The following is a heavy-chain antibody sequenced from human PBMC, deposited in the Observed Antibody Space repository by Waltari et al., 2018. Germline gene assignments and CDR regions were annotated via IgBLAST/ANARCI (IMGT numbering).Heavy chain of an antibody. J-gene: IGHJ4*02. CDR3: SLSLNS. V-gene: IGHV3-7*01. CDR2: IKPDGSES. Sequence: EVQLAESGGGLVQPGGSLRLSWAASGFTFSNSWMDWVRQAPGKGLDWVANIKPDGSESHYVDSVQGRFTVSRDNTQNLLYLQMNTLRVDDTAVYYCSLSLNSWGQGTLVTVSP. CDR1: GFTFSNSW.